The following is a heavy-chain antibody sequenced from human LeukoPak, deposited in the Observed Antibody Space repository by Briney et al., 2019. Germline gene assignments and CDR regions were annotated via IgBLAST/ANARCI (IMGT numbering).Heavy chain of an antibody. Sequence: PSETLSLTCTVSGGSISSYYWSWIRQPPGKGLEWIGYIYYSGSTNYNPSLKSRVTISVDTSKNQFSLKLSSVTAVDTAVYYCARHRDILTGYRWFDPWGQGTLVTVSS. J-gene: IGHJ5*02. CDR2: IYYSGST. V-gene: IGHV4-59*08. CDR1: GGSISSYY. CDR3: ARHRDILTGYRWFDP. D-gene: IGHD3-9*01.